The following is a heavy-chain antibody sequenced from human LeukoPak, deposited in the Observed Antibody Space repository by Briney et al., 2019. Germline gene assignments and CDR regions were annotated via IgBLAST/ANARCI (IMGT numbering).Heavy chain of an antibody. CDR1: GFTFSSYS. CDR3: ARDGDYGDYVYYYYYMDV. CDR2: ISRSSSYI. V-gene: IGHV3-21*01. J-gene: IGHJ6*03. D-gene: IGHD4-17*01. Sequence: PGGSLRLSCAASGFTFSSYSMNWARQAPGKGLEGVSSISRSSSYIYYADSVKGRFTISRDNAKNSLYLQMNSLRAEDTAVYYCARDGDYGDYVYYYYYMDVWGKGTTVTVSS.